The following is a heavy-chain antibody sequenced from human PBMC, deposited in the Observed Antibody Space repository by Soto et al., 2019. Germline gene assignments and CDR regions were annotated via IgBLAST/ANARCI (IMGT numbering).Heavy chain of an antibody. D-gene: IGHD3-16*01. CDR1: GFTVSSNY. CDR3: ARPNDPLGHAFDI. Sequence: GGSLRLSCAASGFTVSSNYMSWVRQAPGKGLEWVSVIYSGGSTYYADSVKGRFTISRDNSKNTLYLQMNSLRAEDTAVYYCARPNDPLGHAFDIWGQGTMVTVSS. CDR2: IYSGGST. J-gene: IGHJ3*02. V-gene: IGHV3-53*01.